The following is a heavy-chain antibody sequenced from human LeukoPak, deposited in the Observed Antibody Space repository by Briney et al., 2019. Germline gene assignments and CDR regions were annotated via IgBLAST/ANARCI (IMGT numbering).Heavy chain of an antibody. CDR2: IIPIFGTA. Sequence: SVKVSCKASGGTFSSYAISWVRQAPGQGLEWMGGIIPIFGTANYAQKFQGRVTITADESTSTAYMELSRLRSDDTAVYYCARDRTRIAAPIRLFDYWGQGTLVTVSS. J-gene: IGHJ4*02. CDR1: GGTFSSYA. V-gene: IGHV1-69*01. D-gene: IGHD6-13*01. CDR3: ARDRTRIAAPIRLFDY.